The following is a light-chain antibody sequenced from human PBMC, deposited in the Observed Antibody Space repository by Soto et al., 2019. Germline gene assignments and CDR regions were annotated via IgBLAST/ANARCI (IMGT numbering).Light chain of an antibody. CDR3: ETWDSNTRV. CDR2: LEGSGSY. Sequence: QPVLTQSSSASASLGSSVKLTCTLSSGHRTYIIAWHQQQPGKAPRFLMKLEGSGSYNKGSGVPDRFSGSSSGADRFLTISNLQSEDEADYYCETWDSNTRVFGGGTQLTVL. CDR1: SGHRTYI. V-gene: IGLV4-60*03. J-gene: IGLJ3*02.